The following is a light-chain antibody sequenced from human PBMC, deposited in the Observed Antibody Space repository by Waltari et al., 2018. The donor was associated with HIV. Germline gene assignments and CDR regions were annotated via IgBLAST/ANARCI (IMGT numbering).Light chain of an antibody. Sequence: SSLTQPASVAGSPGQSITISCTGTCSDVGSYNLVSWYQQHPGKAPKLMIYEVSKPPAGVSSRCSGCKTRNTASLTISGLRAEDEADYYCCSYAGSSTYGVFGGGTKLTGL. J-gene: IGLJ3*02. V-gene: IGLV2-23*02. CDR1: CSDVGSYNL. CDR3: CSYAGSSTYGV. CDR2: EVS.